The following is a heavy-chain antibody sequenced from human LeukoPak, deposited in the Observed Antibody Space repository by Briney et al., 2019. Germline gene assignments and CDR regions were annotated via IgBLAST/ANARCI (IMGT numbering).Heavy chain of an antibody. CDR2: IYYGGST. J-gene: IGHJ6*02. Sequence: SETLSLTCTVSGGSISSYYWSWIRQPPGKGLEWIGYIYYGGSTNYNPSLKSRVTISVDTSKNQFSLKLSSVTAADTAVYYCARASGSYPYYYYGMDVWGQGTTVTVSS. CDR3: ARASGSYPYYYYGMDV. V-gene: IGHV4-59*01. D-gene: IGHD1-26*01. CDR1: GGSISSYY.